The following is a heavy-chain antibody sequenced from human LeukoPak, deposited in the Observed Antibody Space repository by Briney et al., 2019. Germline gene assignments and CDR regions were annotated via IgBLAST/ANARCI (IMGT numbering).Heavy chain of an antibody. CDR2: IKPNSGGT. J-gene: IGHJ5*02. D-gene: IGHD3-10*01. CDR3: ATNILVRDIINWFDP. CDR1: GYTFTSYY. V-gene: IGHV1-2*03. Sequence: LEASVKVSCKASGYTFTSYYMHWVRQAPGQGLEWMGWIKPNSGGTRSAQKFQGRVTMTRDTSISTAYMELSSLRYDDTAVYYCATNILVRDIINWFDPWGQGTLVTVSS.